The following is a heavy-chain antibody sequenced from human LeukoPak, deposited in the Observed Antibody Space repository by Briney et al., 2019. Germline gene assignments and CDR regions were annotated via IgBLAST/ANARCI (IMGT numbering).Heavy chain of an antibody. D-gene: IGHD7-27*01. Sequence: SETPSLTCTVSGGSISSYYWSWIRQPPGKGLEWIGYIYYSGSTNYNPSLKSRVTISVDTSKNQFSLKLSSVTAADTAVYYCARLSFWGYFDYWGQGTLVTVSS. V-gene: IGHV4-59*08. CDR2: IYYSGST. J-gene: IGHJ4*02. CDR1: GGSISSYY. CDR3: ARLSFWGYFDY.